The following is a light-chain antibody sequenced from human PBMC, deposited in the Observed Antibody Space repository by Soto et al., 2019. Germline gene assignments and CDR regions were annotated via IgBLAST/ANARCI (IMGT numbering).Light chain of an antibody. CDR1: SIDVGGYNY. Sequence: QSALAQPASVSGSPGQSITISCSGSSIDVGGYNYVSWYQHLPGKAPKLMIYEVSNRPSGVSNRFSGFKSGNTASLTISGLQAEDEADYYCSSYTSSSTRVFGGGTKLT. CDR3: SSYTSSSTRV. CDR2: EVS. J-gene: IGLJ3*02. V-gene: IGLV2-14*01.